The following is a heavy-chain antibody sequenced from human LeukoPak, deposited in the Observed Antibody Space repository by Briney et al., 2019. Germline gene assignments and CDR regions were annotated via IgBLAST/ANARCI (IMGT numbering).Heavy chain of an antibody. Sequence: SETLSLTCTVSGGSISSYYWSWIRQPAGKGLEWIGRIYTSGSTNYNPSLKSRVTMSVDTSKNQFSLKLSSVTAADTAVYYCAREIGYCSSTSCPEDWGQGTLVTVSS. CDR3: AREIGYCSSTSCPED. V-gene: IGHV4-4*07. J-gene: IGHJ4*02. CDR2: IYTSGST. CDR1: GGSISSYY. D-gene: IGHD2-2*01.